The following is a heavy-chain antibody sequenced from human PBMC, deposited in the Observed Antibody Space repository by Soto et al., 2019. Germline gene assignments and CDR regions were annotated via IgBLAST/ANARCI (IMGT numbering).Heavy chain of an antibody. J-gene: IGHJ4*02. CDR3: ARSLAATTPYFDN. V-gene: IGHV4-39*01. Sequence: PSETLSLTCTVSGGSIRGSSDYWGWIRQPPGKGLEWIGCIYYTGDTYYNPSLKSRVAISVDTSRNKFPLKLSSVTAADTAVYYCARSLAATTPYFDNWGQGTMVTVSS. D-gene: IGHD2-15*01. CDR2: IYYTGDT. CDR1: GGSIRGSSDY.